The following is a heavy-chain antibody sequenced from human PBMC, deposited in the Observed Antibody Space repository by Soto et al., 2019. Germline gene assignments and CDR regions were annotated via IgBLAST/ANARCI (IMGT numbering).Heavy chain of an antibody. V-gene: IGHV3-30-3*01. CDR2: ISYDGSNK. Sequence: SLRLSCAASGFTFSSYAMHWVRQAPGKGLEWVAVISYDGSNKYYADSVKGRFTISRDNSKNTLYLQMNSLRAEDTAVYYCAREGPWAYYYDSSGYGDVWGQGTTVTVSS. CDR1: GFTFSSYA. CDR3: AREGPWAYYYDSSGYGDV. J-gene: IGHJ6*02. D-gene: IGHD3-22*01.